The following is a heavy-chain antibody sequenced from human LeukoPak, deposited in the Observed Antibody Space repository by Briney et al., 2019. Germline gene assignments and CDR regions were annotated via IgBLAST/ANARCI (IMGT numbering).Heavy chain of an antibody. CDR2: ISSSSSYI. V-gene: IGHV3-21*04. CDR1: GFTFSSYS. D-gene: IGHD3-22*01. Sequence: TGGSLRLSCAASGFTFSSYSMNWVRQAPGKGLEWVSSISSSSSYIYYADSVKGRFTISRDNAKNSLYLQMNSLRAEDTAVYYCARAYLDYYDSSGPRFDYWGQGTLVTVSS. CDR3: ARAYLDYYDSSGPRFDY. J-gene: IGHJ4*02.